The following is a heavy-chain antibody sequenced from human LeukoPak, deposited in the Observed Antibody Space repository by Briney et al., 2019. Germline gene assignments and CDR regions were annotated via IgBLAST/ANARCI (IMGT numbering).Heavy chain of an antibody. CDR3: AREAQYCSGGSCYGGYFQH. Sequence: SETLSLTCAVYGGSFSGYYWGWIRHSPGKGLEWIGEINHSEATGYNPSFKSRVTISVDTSKNQFSLKLSSVTAADTAVYYSAREAQYCSGGSCYGGYFQHWGQGTLVTVSS. V-gene: IGHV4-34*01. D-gene: IGHD2-15*01. CDR1: GGSFSGYY. CDR2: INHSEAT. J-gene: IGHJ1*01.